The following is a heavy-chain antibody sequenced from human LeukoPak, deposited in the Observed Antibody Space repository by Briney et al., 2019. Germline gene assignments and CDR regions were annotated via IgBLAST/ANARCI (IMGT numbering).Heavy chain of an antibody. D-gene: IGHD6-13*01. V-gene: IGHV1-69*01. CDR2: IIPIFGTA. CDR3: ARDRTNFPHVSSWKPDFDY. J-gene: IGHJ4*02. CDR1: GGTFSSYA. Sequence: SVKVSCKASGGTFSSYAISWVRQAPGQGLEWMGGIIPIFGTANYAQKFQGRVTITADESTSTVYMELSSLRSEDTAVYYCARDRTNFPHVSSWKPDFDYWGQGTLVTVSS.